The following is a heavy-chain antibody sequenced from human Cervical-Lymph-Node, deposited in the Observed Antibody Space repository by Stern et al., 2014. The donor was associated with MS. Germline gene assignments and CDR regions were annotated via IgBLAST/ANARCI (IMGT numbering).Heavy chain of an antibody. D-gene: IGHD3-10*01. CDR1: GYTFTSFG. CDR3: AGSFPWTGQLLPDF. Sequence: QVQLVQSGAEVMKAGASVQVSCKASGYTFTSFGIHWVRQAPGQRPEWMGWINADNGNTKYSQKRQDRVTSTRDTSATTVYMQLTTLTAEDTAIYYCAGSFPWTGQLLPDFWGQGTLVTVSS. J-gene: IGHJ4*02. CDR2: INADNGNT. V-gene: IGHV1-3*01.